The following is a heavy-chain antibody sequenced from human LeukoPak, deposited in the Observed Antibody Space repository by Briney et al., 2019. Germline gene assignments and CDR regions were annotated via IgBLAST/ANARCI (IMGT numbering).Heavy chain of an antibody. V-gene: IGHV1-2*02. CDR2: INPNSGGT. CDR3: AREWELLNYFDY. Sequence: ASVKVSCKASGGTFSSYAISWVRQAPGQGLEWMGWINPNSGGTNYAQKFQGRVTMTRDTSISTAYMELSRLRSDDTAVYYCAREWELLNYFDYWGQGTLVTVSS. CDR1: GGTFSSYA. D-gene: IGHD1-26*01. J-gene: IGHJ4*02.